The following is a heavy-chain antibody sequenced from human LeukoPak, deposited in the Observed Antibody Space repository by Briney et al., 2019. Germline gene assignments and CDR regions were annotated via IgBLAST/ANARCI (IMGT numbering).Heavy chain of an antibody. D-gene: IGHD3-22*01. CDR1: GYTLTELS. Sequence: ASVKVSCKVSGYTLTELSMHWVRQAPGKGLEWMGGFDPEDGETIYAQKFQGRATMTEDTSTDTAYMELSSLRSEDTAVYYCATPRYYYDSSGISRAFDIWGQGTMVTVSS. V-gene: IGHV1-24*01. CDR3: ATPRYYYDSSGISRAFDI. CDR2: FDPEDGET. J-gene: IGHJ3*02.